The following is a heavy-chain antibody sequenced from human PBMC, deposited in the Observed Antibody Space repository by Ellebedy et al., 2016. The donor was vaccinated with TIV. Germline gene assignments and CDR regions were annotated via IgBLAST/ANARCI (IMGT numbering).Heavy chain of an antibody. CDR2: INAGNGNT. CDR3: AGAFLLVVAATDNWFDP. Sequence: ASVKVSCKASGYTFTSYAMHWVRQAPGQRLEWMGWINAGNGNTKYSQKFQGRVTITRDTSASTAYMELSSLRSEDTAVYYCAGAFLLVVAATDNWFDPWGQGTLVTVSS. CDR1: GYTFTSYA. D-gene: IGHD2-15*01. V-gene: IGHV1-3*01. J-gene: IGHJ5*02.